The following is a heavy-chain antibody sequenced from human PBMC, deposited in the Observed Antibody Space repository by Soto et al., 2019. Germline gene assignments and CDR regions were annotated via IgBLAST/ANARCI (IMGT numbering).Heavy chain of an antibody. CDR1: GFTFSSYS. Sequence: EVLLVESGGGLVKPGGSLRLSCAASGFTFSSYSMNWVRQAPGKGLEWVSSISSSSSYIYYADSVKGRFTISRDNAKNSLYLQMNSLRAEDTAVYYCARDWEPFNYYDSSGYFHDAFDIWGQGTMVTVSS. D-gene: IGHD3-22*01. CDR2: ISSSSSYI. V-gene: IGHV3-21*01. J-gene: IGHJ3*02. CDR3: ARDWEPFNYYDSSGYFHDAFDI.